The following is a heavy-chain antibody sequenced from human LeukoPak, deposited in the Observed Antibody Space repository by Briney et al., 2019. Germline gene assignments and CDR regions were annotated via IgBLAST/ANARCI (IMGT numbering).Heavy chain of an antibody. D-gene: IGHD2-2*01. J-gene: IGHJ4*02. CDR2: ISSSSSYI. CDR3: ARDHPHGSTSGY. Sequence: GGSLRLSCAASGFTFSSYSMNWVRQAPGKGLEWVSSISSSSSYIYYADSVKGRFTISRDNAKNSLYLQMNSLRAEDTAVYYCARDHPHGSTSGYWGQGTLVTVSS. CDR1: GFTFSSYS. V-gene: IGHV3-21*01.